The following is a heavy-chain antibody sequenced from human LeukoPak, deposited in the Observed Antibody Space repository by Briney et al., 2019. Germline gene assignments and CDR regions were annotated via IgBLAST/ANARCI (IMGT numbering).Heavy chain of an antibody. CDR2: TYYRSKWYN. CDR1: GDSVSSNIAN. CDR3: ARGTQWLDLPVNWFDP. D-gene: IGHD6-19*01. J-gene: IGHJ5*02. V-gene: IGHV6-1*01. Sequence: SQTLSLTCAISGDSVSSNIANWNWIRQSPSRGLEWLGRTYYRSKWYNDYAVSVKSRITINPDTSKNQFSLQLNSVTPEDTAAYYCARGTQWLDLPVNWFDPWGQGTLVTVSS.